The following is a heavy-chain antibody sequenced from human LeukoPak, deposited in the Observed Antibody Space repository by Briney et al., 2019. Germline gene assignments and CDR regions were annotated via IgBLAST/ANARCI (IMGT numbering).Heavy chain of an antibody. D-gene: IGHD6-13*01. CDR1: GFTFSSYGM. Sequence: GSLRLSCAGSGFTFSSYGMSWVRQPPGKGLEWIGEIYQSGSTNYDSSLKSRVTISLDKSKNQFSLKVSSLTAADTAVYYCARKGSSTWYTYWFDPWGQGTLVTVSS. CDR3: ARKGSSTWYTYWFDP. CDR2: IYQSGST. J-gene: IGHJ5*02. V-gene: IGHV4-4*02.